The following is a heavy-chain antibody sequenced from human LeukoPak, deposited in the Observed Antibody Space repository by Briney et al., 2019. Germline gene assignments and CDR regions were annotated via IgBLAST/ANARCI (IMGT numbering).Heavy chain of an antibody. J-gene: IGHJ4*02. CDR2: INHSGST. Sequence: SETLSLTCAVYGGSFSGYYWSWIRRPPGKGPEWIGEINHSGSTNYNPSLKSRVTISVDTSKNQFSPKLSSVTAADTAVYYRARDLGGSYYASRFDYWGQGTLVTVSS. CDR1: GGSFSGYY. V-gene: IGHV4-34*01. D-gene: IGHD1-26*01. CDR3: ARDLGGSYYASRFDY.